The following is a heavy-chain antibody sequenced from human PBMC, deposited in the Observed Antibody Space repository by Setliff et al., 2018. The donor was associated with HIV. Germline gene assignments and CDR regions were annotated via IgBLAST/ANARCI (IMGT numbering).Heavy chain of an antibody. V-gene: IGHV4-34*01. CDR1: GESFSDHY. J-gene: IGHJ6*03. D-gene: IGHD3-22*01. CDR2: INHSAIT. Sequence: SETLSLTCAVYGESFSDHYWTWIRQPPGKGLEWIGEINHSAITNYNPSLKSRVTISVDTSKNQFSLRLNSVTAADTAVYYCVRGNYDTSDYYTNFYYYYMDVWGKGTAVTVSS. CDR3: VRGNYDTSDYYTNFYYYYMDV.